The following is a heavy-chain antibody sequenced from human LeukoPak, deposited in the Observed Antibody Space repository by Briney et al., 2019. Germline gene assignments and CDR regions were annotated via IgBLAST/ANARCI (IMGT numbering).Heavy chain of an antibody. CDR3: ARCSRSSTDCYSEFDI. J-gene: IGHJ3*02. V-gene: IGHV3-20*04. Sequence: TGGSLRLSCAASGFTFDDYGMSWVRQGPGKGLDWVSAINWNGDSTGYADSVRGRFTISRDNAKNSLYLQMNSLRAEDTALYYCARCSRSSTDCYSEFDIWGQGTMVTVSS. D-gene: IGHD2-2*02. CDR2: INWNGDST. CDR1: GFTFDDYG.